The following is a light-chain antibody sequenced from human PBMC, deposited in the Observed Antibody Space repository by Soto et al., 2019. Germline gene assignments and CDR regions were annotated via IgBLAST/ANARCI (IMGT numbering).Light chain of an antibody. CDR1: QSVSTN. CDR2: GSS. Sequence: PGERAPLSFRASQSVSTNLAWYQQKLGQAPRVLIYGSSSRATGVPARFSGSGSGTEFTLTISSLQPEDVATYYCQKYNSAPITFGQGTRLEI. J-gene: IGKJ5*01. CDR3: QKYNSAPIT. V-gene: IGKV3-15*01.